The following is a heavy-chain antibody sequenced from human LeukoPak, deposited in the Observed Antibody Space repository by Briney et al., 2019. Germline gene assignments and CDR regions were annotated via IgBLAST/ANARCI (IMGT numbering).Heavy chain of an antibody. D-gene: IGHD6-6*01. CDR2: IYHSGST. J-gene: IGHJ4*02. V-gene: IGHV4-59*12. Sequence: SETLSLTCTVSGGSISSYYWSWIRQPPGKGLEWIGYIYHSGSTYYNPSLKSRVTISVDRSKNQFSLKLSSVTAADTAVYYCARERQLGGDYWGQGTLVTVSS. CDR1: GGSISSYY. CDR3: ARERQLGGDY.